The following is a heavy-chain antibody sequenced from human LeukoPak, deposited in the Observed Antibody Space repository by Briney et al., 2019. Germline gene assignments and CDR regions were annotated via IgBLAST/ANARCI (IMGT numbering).Heavy chain of an antibody. CDR2: IYTSGST. Sequence: PSETLSLTCTVSGGSISSGSYYWSWIRQPAGKGLEWIGRIYTSGSTNYNPSLKSRVTISADTSKDQFSLKLASVTAADTAVYYCATGYSSTWYYFDYWGQGTLVTVSS. CDR1: GGSISSGSYY. D-gene: IGHD6-13*01. CDR3: ATGYSSTWYYFDY. V-gene: IGHV4-61*02. J-gene: IGHJ4*02.